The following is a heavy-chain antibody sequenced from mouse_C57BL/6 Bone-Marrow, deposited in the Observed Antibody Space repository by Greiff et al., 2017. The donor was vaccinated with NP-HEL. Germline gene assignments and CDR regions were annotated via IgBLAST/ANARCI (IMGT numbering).Heavy chain of an antibody. D-gene: IGHD3-2*02. CDR1: GYSFTGYY. V-gene: IGHV1-42*01. J-gene: IGHJ3*01. Sequence: VQLQQSGPELVKPGASVKISCKASGYSFTGYYMNWVKQSPEKSLEWIGEINPSTGGTTYQKLKAKATLTVDKPSSTACIQLTSLTSEDSAVYYWARTAQATCAYWGQGTLVTVSA. CDR3: ARTAQATCAY. CDR2: INPSTGGT.